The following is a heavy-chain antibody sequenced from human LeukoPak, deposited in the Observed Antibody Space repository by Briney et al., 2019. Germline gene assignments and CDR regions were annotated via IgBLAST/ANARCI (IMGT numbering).Heavy chain of an antibody. CDR3: ARERFGRLGESIPGFDY. D-gene: IGHD3-16*01. V-gene: IGHV1-3*04. J-gene: IGHJ4*02. Sequence: ASVKVSCKASGYTFTGYAIHWVRQAPGQSLEWMGWINTDKGNTRYSENLQDRVTITRDTSASTAYMELSSLRSEDTAVYYCARERFGRLGESIPGFDYWGQGTLVTVSS. CDR2: INTDKGNT. CDR1: GYTFTGYA.